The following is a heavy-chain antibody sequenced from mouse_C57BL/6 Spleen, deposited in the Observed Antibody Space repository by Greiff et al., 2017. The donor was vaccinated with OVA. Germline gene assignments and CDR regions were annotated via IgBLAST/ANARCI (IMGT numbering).Heavy chain of an antibody. Sequence: EVKVEESGGGLVKPGGSLKLSCAASGFTFSSYAMSWVRQTPEKRLEWVATISDGGSYTYYPDNVKGRFTISRDNAKNNLYLQMSHLKSEDTAMYYCARGKYGNYGYFDYWGQGTTLTVSS. V-gene: IGHV5-4*03. D-gene: IGHD2-10*02. CDR1: GFTFSSYA. CDR2: ISDGGSYT. J-gene: IGHJ2*01. CDR3: ARGKYGNYGYFDY.